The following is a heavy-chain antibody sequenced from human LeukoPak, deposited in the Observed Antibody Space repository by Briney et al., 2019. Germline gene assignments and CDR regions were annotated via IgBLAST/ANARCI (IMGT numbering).Heavy chain of an antibody. CDR3: AKGGSSGYYSNDAFDI. D-gene: IGHD3-22*01. CDR2: ISGSGGST. CDR1: GFTFSNYA. V-gene: IGHV3-23*01. J-gene: IGHJ3*02. Sequence: PGGSLRLSCAASGFTFSNYAMNWVRQAPEKGLEWVSAISGSGGSTCYADSVKGRFTISRDNSKNTLYLQMNSLRAEDTALYYCAKGGSSGYYSNDAFDIWGQGTMVTVSS.